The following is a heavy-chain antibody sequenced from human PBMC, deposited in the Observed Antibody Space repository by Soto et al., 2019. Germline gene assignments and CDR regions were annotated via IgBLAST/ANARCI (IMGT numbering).Heavy chain of an antibody. Sequence: PSQTLSLTCAISGDSVSSNSAAWNWIRQSPSRGLEWLGRTYYRSKWYNDYAVSVKSRITINPDTSKNQFSLQLNSVTPEDTAVYYCARGGVITGTTYYYSSYMDIRAKGTTLTVSS. V-gene: IGHV6-1*01. D-gene: IGHD1-7*01. CDR3: ARGGVITGTTYYYSSYMDI. J-gene: IGHJ6*03. CDR2: TYYRSKWYN. CDR1: GDSVSSNSAA.